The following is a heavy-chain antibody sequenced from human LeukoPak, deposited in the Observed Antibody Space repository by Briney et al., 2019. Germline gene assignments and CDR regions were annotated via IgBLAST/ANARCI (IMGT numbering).Heavy chain of an antibody. CDR3: AGGLRRVRGGILFYYYMDV. D-gene: IGHD3-10*01. J-gene: IGHJ6*03. CDR2: MNPDSVKTGSAQRFQ. CDR1: GYSFTSYF. Sequence: ASVKVSCKASGYSFTSYFINWVRQAPGQGLEWVGWMNPDSVKTGSAQRFQGYAQKFQGRVTMTRDTSMSTAYVELSSLRSEDTAVYCCAGGLRRVRGGILFYYYMDVWGKGTTVTVSS. V-gene: IGHV1-8*01.